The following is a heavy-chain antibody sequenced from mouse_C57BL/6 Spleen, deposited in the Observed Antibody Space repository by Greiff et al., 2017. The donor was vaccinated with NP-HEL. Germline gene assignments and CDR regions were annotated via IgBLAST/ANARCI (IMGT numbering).Heavy chain of an antibody. CDR3: TPFITTVEGFAD. V-gene: IGHV1-15*01. J-gene: IGHJ3*01. D-gene: IGHD1-1*01. CDR1: GYTFTDYE. CDR2: IDPETGGT. Sequence: QVQLQQSGAELVRPGASVTLSCKASGYTFTDYEMHWVKQTPVHGLEWIGAIDPETGGTAYNQKFKGKAILTADKSSSTAYMELRSLTSEDSAVYYCTPFITTVEGFADWGQGTLVTVSA.